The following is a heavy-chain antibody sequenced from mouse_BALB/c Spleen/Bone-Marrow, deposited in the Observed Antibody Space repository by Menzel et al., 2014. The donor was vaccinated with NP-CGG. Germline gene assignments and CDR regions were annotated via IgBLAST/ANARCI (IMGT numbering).Heavy chain of an antibody. V-gene: IGHV1-4*01. Sequence: QVQLQQSGAELARPGASVKMSCKASGYTFTSYTMHWVKQRPGQGLEWIGYINPSSGYTNYNQKFKDKATLTADKSSSTAHMQLSSLTSEDSAVYYCARAAYYRYDEGAWFAYWGQGTLVTVSA. D-gene: IGHD2-14*01. CDR2: INPSSGYT. CDR1: GYTFTSYT. CDR3: ARAAYYRYDEGAWFAY. J-gene: IGHJ3*01.